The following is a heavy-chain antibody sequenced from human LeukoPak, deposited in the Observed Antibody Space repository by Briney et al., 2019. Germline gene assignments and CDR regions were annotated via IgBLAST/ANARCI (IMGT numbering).Heavy chain of an antibody. CDR3: ARDPGGSYFDY. Sequence: GGSLRLSCAASGLTFSSYWMHWVRQAPGKGLVWVSRINSDGSSTSYADSVKGRFTISRDNAKNTLYLQMNSLRAEDTAVYYCARDPGGSYFDYWGQGTLVTVSS. V-gene: IGHV3-74*01. D-gene: IGHD1-26*01. CDR2: INSDGSST. CDR1: GLTFSSYW. J-gene: IGHJ4*02.